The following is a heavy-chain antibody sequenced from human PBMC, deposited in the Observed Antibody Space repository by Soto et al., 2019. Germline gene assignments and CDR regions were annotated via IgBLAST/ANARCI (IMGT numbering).Heavy chain of an antibody. CDR3: ARLGGYYQALDS. J-gene: IGHJ4*02. V-gene: IGHV4-59*08. CDR1: SGSINNYY. CDR2: IYYAGTT. D-gene: IGHD3-22*01. Sequence: SETLSLTCTVSSGSINNYYWSWIRQPPGKGLEFIGYIYYAGTTTYNPSLRSRDAISVDTSKNQFSLKLSSVTAADTAVYYCARLGGYYQALDSWGQGTLVTVS.